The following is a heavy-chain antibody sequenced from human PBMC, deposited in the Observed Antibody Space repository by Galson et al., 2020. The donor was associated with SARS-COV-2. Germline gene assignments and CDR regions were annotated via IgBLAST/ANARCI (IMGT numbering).Heavy chain of an antibody. CDR1: GFSLSTSGVG. J-gene: IGHJ3*02. CDR3: SRHAVSSRSDI. CDR2: IYWDDDK. Sequence: SGPTLVKPTQPLTLTCTFSGFSLSTSGVGVGWIRQPTGKALEWLALIYWDDDKRHSPSLKSRLTITNDTSKNQVVLTMTNMDPVDTATYYCSRHAVSSRSDIWGQGTMVTVAS. V-gene: IGHV2-5*02. D-gene: IGHD3-10*01.